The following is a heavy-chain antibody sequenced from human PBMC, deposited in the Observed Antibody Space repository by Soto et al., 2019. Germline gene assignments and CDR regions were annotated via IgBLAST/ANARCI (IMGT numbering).Heavy chain of an antibody. Sequence: SVKVSCKASGGTFSSYAISWVRQAPGQGLEWMGGIIPIFGTANYAQKFQGRVTITADESTSTAYMELSSLRSEDTAVYYCASHPYYYDSSGYYQPTYNFDYWGQGTLVTVSS. J-gene: IGHJ4*02. D-gene: IGHD3-22*01. V-gene: IGHV1-69*13. CDR2: IIPIFGTA. CDR1: GGTFSSYA. CDR3: ASHPYYYDSSGYYQPTYNFDY.